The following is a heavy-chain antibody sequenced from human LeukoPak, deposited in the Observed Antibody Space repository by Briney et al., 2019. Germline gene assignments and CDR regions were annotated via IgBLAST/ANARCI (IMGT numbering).Heavy chain of an antibody. Sequence: GRSLRLSCAASGFTFSSYAMHWVRQAPGKGLEWVAVISYDGSNKYYADSVKGRFTISRDSSKNTLYLQMNSLRAEDTAVYYCARGLLYGSGSYDYWGQGTLVTVSS. CDR1: GFTFSSYA. CDR3: ARGLLYGSGSYDY. J-gene: IGHJ4*02. V-gene: IGHV3-30*04. CDR2: ISYDGSNK. D-gene: IGHD3-10*01.